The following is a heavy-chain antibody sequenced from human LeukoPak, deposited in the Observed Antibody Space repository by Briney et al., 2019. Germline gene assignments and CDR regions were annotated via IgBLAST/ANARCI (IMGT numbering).Heavy chain of an antibody. J-gene: IGHJ3*02. V-gene: IGHV3-33*06. CDR3: AKERGPFEAFDI. Sequence: GRSLRLSCAASGFTFSNYGMHWVRQAPGKGLEWVAVIWSNGINRYYADSVKGRFTFSRDNSKNTLSLQMNSLRAEDTAVYYCAKERGPFEAFDIWGQGTMVTVSS. CDR2: IWSNGINR. CDR1: GFTFSNYG.